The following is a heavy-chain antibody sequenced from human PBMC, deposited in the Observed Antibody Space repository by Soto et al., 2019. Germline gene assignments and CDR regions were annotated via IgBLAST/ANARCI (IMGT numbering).Heavy chain of an antibody. CDR1: GGSISSSNW. V-gene: IGHV4-4*02. CDR3: AIRTTVTTRLGC. CDR2: IYHSGST. Sequence: QVKLQESGPGLVKPSGTLSLTCAVSGGSISSSNWWSWVRQPPGKGLEWIGEIYHSGSTNYNPSLKSRLAMSVDKSKNQYSLKLSSVTAAGTAVYYCAIRTTVTTRLGCWGQGTLVTVSS. D-gene: IGHD4-17*01. J-gene: IGHJ4*02.